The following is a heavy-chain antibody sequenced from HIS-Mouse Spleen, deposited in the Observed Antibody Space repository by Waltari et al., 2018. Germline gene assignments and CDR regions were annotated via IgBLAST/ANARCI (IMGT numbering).Heavy chain of an antibody. J-gene: IGHJ2*01. CDR3: AREIPYSSSWYDWYFDL. V-gene: IGHV4-39*07. Sequence: QLQLQESGPGLVKPSETLSLTCTVSGGSISSSSYYWGWIRQPPGKGLEWIGGIYYSGGTNYNPSLKGRVTISVDTSKNQFSLKLSSVTAADTAVYYCAREIPYSSSWYDWYFDLWGRGTLVTVSS. CDR1: GGSISSSSYY. D-gene: IGHD6-13*01. CDR2: IYYSGGT.